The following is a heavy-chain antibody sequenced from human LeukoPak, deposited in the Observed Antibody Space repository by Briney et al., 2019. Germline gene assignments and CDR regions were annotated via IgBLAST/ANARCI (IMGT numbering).Heavy chain of an antibody. CDR3: AREEVGYTYAGSFQH. J-gene: IGHJ1*01. CDR1: GFTFSSYG. Sequence: GGSLRLSCAASGFTFSSYGMHWVRQAPGKGLEWVAVIWYDGSNKYYADSVKGRFTISRDNSKNTLYLQMNSLRAEDTAVYYCAREEVGYTYAGSFQHWGQGTLVTVSP. D-gene: IGHD5-24*01. CDR2: IWYDGSNK. V-gene: IGHV3-33*01.